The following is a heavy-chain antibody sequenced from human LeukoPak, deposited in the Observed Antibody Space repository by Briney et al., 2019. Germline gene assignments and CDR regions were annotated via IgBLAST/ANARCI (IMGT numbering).Heavy chain of an antibody. CDR3: ARDPGGAGIYYDY. V-gene: IGHV3-48*01. Sequence: GGSLRLSCVASGFTFSTYSMNWVRQAAGKGLEWISYISSGSGTIHYADSVKGRFTISRDNDKNSLYLQMNSLRAEDTAVYYCARDPGGAGIYYDYWGQGTLVTVSS. J-gene: IGHJ4*02. CDR1: GFTFSTYS. D-gene: IGHD6-19*01. CDR2: ISSGSGTI.